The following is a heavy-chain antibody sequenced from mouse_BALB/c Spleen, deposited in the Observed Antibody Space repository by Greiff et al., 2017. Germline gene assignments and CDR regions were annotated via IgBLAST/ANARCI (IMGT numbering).Heavy chain of an antibody. Sequence: ESGPGLVKPSQSLSLTCSVTGYSITSGYYWNWIRQFPGNKLEWMGYISYDGSNNYNPSLKNRISITRDTSKNQFFLKLNSVTTEDTATYYCARPSFYYGYVPYAMDYWGQGTSVTVSS. J-gene: IGHJ4*01. V-gene: IGHV3-6*02. CDR3: ARPSFYYGYVPYAMDY. D-gene: IGHD1-2*01. CDR2: ISYDGSN. CDR1: GYSITSGYY.